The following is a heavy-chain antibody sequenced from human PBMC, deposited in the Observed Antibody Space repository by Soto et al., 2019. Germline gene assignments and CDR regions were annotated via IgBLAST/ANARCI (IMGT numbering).Heavy chain of an antibody. CDR3: ARRVSLRQLDY. D-gene: IGHD6-6*01. CDR2: IYYSGST. CDR1: GGSISSSSYY. V-gene: IGHV4-39*01. Sequence: SETLSLTCTVSGGSISSSSYYWGWIRQPPGKGLEWIGSIYYSGSTYYNPSLKSRVTISVDTSKNQFSLKLSSVTAADTAVYYCARRVSLRQLDYWGQGTLVTVSS. J-gene: IGHJ4*02.